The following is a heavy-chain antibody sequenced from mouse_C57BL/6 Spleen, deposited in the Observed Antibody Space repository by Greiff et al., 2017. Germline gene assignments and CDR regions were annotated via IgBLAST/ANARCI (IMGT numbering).Heavy chain of an antibody. CDR1: GYTFTSYW. Sequence: QVQLQQPGAELVKPGASVKMSCKASGYTFTSYWITWVKQRPGQGLEWIGDIYPGSGSTNYNEKFKSKATLTVVTSSSTAYMQLSSLTSEDSAVYYCARRDYYGSSHFDYWGQGTTLTVSS. CDR2: IYPGSGST. D-gene: IGHD1-1*01. V-gene: IGHV1-55*01. J-gene: IGHJ2*01. CDR3: ARRDYYGSSHFDY.